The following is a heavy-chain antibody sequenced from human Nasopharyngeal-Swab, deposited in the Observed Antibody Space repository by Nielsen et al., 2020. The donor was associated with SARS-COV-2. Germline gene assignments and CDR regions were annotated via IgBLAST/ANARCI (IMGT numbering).Heavy chain of an antibody. D-gene: IGHD2-8*01. CDR3: ARDILRRIVLMVYEDYYGMDV. J-gene: IGHJ6*02. CDR1: GFTFSSYS. CDR2: ISSSSSYI. V-gene: IGHV3-21*01. Sequence: GESLKISCAASGFTFSSYSMNWVRQAPGKGLEWVSSISSSSSYIYYADSVKGRFTISRDNAKNSLYLQMNSLRAEDTAVYYCARDILRRIVLMVYEDYYGMDVWGQGTTVTVSS.